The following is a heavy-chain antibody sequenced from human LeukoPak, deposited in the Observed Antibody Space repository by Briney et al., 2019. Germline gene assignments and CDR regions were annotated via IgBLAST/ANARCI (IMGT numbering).Heavy chain of an antibody. J-gene: IGHJ4*02. CDR3: AKAARTTVTYSFDS. D-gene: IGHD4-17*01. V-gene: IGHV3-23*01. CDR1: GFTFSNYA. Sequence: GGSLRLSCAVSGFTFSNYAMVWVRQAPGKGLDWVSSISAGGGVTSNADSVKGRFTISRDNSKNTLYLQMNSLRAEDTAMYYCAKAARTTVTYSFDSWGQGTLVTVSS. CDR2: ISAGGGVT.